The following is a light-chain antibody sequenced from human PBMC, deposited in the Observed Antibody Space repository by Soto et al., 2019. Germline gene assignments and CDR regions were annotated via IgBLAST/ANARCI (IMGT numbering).Light chain of an antibody. J-gene: IGLJ2*01. CDR2: DVR. CDR1: SSDVGAYNY. CDR3: SSYTSSNTLVV. V-gene: IGLV2-14*01. Sequence: QSVLTQPASVSGSPGQSITISCTGTSSDVGAYNYVSWYQQHPGKAPKLMIYDVRNRPSGVSNRFSGSKSGNTASLTISGIRAEDEADYYCSSYTSSNTLVVFGGGTQLTVL.